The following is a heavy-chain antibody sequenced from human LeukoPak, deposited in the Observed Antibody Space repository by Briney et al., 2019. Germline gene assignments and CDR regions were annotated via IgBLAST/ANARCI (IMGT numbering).Heavy chain of an antibody. D-gene: IGHD5-18*01. CDR3: ARGYSYGHFDY. V-gene: IGHV3-66*01. CDR2: IYSGGST. Sequence: GGSLRLSCAASGFTVSSNYMSWVRQAPGKGLERVSVIYSGGSTYYADSVKGRFTISRDNSKNTLYLQMNSLRAEDTAVYYCARGYSYGHFDYWGQGTLVTVSS. CDR1: GFTVSSNY. J-gene: IGHJ4*02.